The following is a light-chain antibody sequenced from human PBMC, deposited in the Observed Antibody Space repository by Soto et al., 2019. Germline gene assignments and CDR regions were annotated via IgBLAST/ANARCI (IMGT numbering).Light chain of an antibody. CDR3: QQRSSWPLT. CDR2: DTS. V-gene: IGKV3-11*01. Sequence: EIVLTQSPATLSLSPGERASLSCRASQSLSSYLAWYQQKPGQAPRLLIYDTSNRATDIPARFSGSGSGTDFTLTISSLEPEDFAVYYCQQRSSWPLTFGGGTKVETK. J-gene: IGKJ4*01. CDR1: QSLSSY.